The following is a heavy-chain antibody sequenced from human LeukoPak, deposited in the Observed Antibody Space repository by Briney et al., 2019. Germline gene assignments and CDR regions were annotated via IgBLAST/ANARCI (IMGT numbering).Heavy chain of an antibody. J-gene: IGHJ4*02. CDR2: INPNSGGT. D-gene: IGHD3-10*01. CDR1: GYTFTGYC. CDR3: ARVEGSGSYRAFDY. Sequence: ASVKVSCKASGYTFTGYCMHWVRQAPGQGLEWMGWINPNSGGTNYAQKFQGRVTMTRDTSISTAYMELSRLRSDDTAVYYCARVEGSGSYRAFDYWGQGTLVTVSS. V-gene: IGHV1-2*02.